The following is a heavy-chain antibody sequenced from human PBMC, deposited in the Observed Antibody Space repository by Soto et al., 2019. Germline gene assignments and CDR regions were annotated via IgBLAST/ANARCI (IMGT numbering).Heavy chain of an antibody. Sequence: ASVKVSCKASGYTFTSYGISWVRQAPGQGLEWMGWISAYNGNTSYAQKLQGRVTMTADTSTSTAYMELRSLRSDDTAVYYCARDASGYDYDYWGQGTLVTVSS. CDR3: ARDASGYDYDY. CDR2: ISAYNGNT. CDR1: GYTFTSYG. J-gene: IGHJ4*02. V-gene: IGHV1-18*01. D-gene: IGHD5-12*01.